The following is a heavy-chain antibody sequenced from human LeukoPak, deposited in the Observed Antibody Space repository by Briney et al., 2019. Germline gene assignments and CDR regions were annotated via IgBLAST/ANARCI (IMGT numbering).Heavy chain of an antibody. D-gene: IGHD6-13*01. CDR2: ISGSGSGGST. J-gene: IGHJ4*02. V-gene: IGHV3-23*01. CDR1: GFTFSSSA. Sequence: GGSLRLSCAASGFTFSSSAMSWVRQAPGKGLEWVSNISGSGSGGSTYYADSVKGRFTISRDNSKNTLYLQMNSLRAEDTAVYFCAKGMGSSWQRPYDYWGQGTLVTVSS. CDR3: AKGMGSSWQRPYDY.